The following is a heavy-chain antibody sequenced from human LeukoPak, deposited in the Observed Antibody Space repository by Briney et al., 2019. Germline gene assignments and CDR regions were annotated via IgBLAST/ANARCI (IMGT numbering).Heavy chain of an antibody. J-gene: IGHJ4*02. V-gene: IGHV3-7*03. CDR3: ATQAYALFDY. CDR2: IKGDGSDT. D-gene: IGHD2-2*01. CDR1: GFSFSSYW. Sequence: GGSLRLSCVASGFSFSSYWMSWVRQAPGKGPEWVANIKGDGSDTYYADSVRGRFTISRDNAKKSLYLQMSSLRAEDTAVYYCATQAYALFDYWGQGTLVTVSS.